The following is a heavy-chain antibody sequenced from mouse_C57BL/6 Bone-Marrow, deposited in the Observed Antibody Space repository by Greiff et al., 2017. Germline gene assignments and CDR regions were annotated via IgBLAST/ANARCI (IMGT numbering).Heavy chain of an antibody. D-gene: IGHD4-1*01. CDR2: SYPTSGRT. V-gene: IGHV1-55*01. CDR1: GYTFTSYW. Sequence: QVHVKQPGAELVKPGASVKMSCKASGYTFTSYWITWVKQRPGQGLEWIGDSYPTSGRTNYNEKFKSKAILTVDTSSNTAYMQLSTLTSEDSAVFDCARSGPLGRSFDYWGQGTTLTVSS. J-gene: IGHJ2*01. CDR3: ARSGPLGRSFDY.